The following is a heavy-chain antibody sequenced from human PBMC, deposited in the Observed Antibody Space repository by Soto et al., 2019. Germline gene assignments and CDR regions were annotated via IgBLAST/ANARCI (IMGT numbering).Heavy chain of an antibody. CDR1: GGSISSGDYS. CDR2: IYDSGSS. J-gene: IGHJ4*02. CDR3: ARHDYSGSWYRHYFDN. V-gene: IGHV4-39*01. D-gene: IGHD6-13*01. Sequence: SQTLSLTCTVSGGSISSGDYSWAWIRQPPGKGLEWIGSIYDSGSSYYNPTLKSRVTISVDTSKNQFSLRLRFVTAADTAVYHCARHDYSGSWYRHYFDNWGQGTLVTVSS.